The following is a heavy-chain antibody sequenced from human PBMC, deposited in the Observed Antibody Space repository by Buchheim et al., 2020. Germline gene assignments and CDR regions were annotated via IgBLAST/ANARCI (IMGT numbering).Heavy chain of an antibody. J-gene: IGHJ4*02. Sequence: QVQLQESGPGLVKPSQTLSLTCTVSGGSISSGGYYWSWIRPHPGKVLEWIRYIYYSRSPYYNPSLKSRVNISVDTSQHKLSLKLSSVTAADTAVYYCARVAAGYRFFDYWGQGTL. D-gene: IGHD3-16*02. CDR3: ARVAAGYRFFDY. V-gene: IGHV4-31*03. CDR2: IYYSRSP. CDR1: GGSISSGGYY.